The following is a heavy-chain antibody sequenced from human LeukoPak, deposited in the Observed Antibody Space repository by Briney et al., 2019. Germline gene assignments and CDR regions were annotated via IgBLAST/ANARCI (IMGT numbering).Heavy chain of an antibody. V-gene: IGHV4-59*11. Sequence: SETLSLTCTVSGVFISSHYWSWIRQPPGKELEWIGDIYYSGSTNYNPSLKSRVTISVVTPNNEFSLKLTYVTAAHTAVYYCVREVVVPATFGNWLDAWGRATLVAVSS. CDR3: VREVVVPATFGNWLDA. J-gene: IGHJ5*02. CDR2: IYYSGST. D-gene: IGHD2-15*01. CDR1: GVFISSHY.